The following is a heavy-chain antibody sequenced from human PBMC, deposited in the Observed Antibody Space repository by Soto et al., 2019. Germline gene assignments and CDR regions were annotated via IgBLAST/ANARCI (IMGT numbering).Heavy chain of an antibody. V-gene: IGHV3-48*02. CDR1: GLTFSGDS. J-gene: IGHJ4*02. CDR3: AKTLYQLSHGEVLDY. D-gene: IGHD2-2*01. CDR2: ISGSSKTI. Sequence: PGGSLRLSCVASGLTFSGDSINWVRQAPGKGLEWVSYISGSSKTIHYADSVKGRFTISRDNAKYSVYLQMNGLRDEDMAVYYCAKTLYQLSHGEVLDYWGQATHVTVLL.